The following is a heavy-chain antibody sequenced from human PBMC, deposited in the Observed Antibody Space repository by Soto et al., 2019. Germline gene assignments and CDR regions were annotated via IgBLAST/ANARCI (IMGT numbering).Heavy chain of an antibody. CDR3: VRQGTGTLHGLVGI. J-gene: IGHJ6*02. V-gene: IGHV4-59*08. CDR1: GGSIDGYN. Sequence: QVQLQESGPGLVKPSETLSLTCTVSGGSIDGYNCAWIRQTPGKALEWVGYVYSTGGSRYNPSLTHRVTLPRDTSKSQFSLQMRSVTAADTSVYYCVRQGTGTLHGLVGIWGRGTTVTVSS. D-gene: IGHD1-7*01. CDR2: VYSTGGS.